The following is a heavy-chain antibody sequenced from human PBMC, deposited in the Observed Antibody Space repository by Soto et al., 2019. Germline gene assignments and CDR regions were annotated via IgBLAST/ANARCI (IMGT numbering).Heavy chain of an antibody. CDR3: ASSYGSGYRAFDY. Sequence: QVQLVQSGAEVKRPGSSVKVSCKASGDTFNFYSINWVRQAPGLGLEWMGRVSPIVSMSNYAQKFQASVTITADTSTSTAYMELSSLRSEHTAIYYCASSYGSGYRAFDYCGQGALVTVSS. D-gene: IGHD3-10*01. CDR2: VSPIVSMS. CDR1: GDTFNFYS. V-gene: IGHV1-69*02. J-gene: IGHJ4*02.